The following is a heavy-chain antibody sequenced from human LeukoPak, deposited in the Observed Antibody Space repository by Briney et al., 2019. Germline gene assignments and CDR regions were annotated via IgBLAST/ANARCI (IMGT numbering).Heavy chain of an antibody. CDR1: DGSINDYY. CDR2: INHSGST. J-gene: IGHJ5*02. Sequence: PSETLSLTCTVSDGSINDYYWGWIRQPPGKGLEWIGEINHSGSTNYNPSLKSRVTISVDTSKNQFSLKLSSVTAADTAVYYCARGLEGGTIFGVVTQRGVWFDPWGQGTLVTVSS. V-gene: IGHV4-34*01. D-gene: IGHD3-3*01. CDR3: ARGLEGGTIFGVVTQRGVWFDP.